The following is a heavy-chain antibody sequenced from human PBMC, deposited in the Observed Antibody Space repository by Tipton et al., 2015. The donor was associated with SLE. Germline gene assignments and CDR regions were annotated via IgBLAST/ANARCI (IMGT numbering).Heavy chain of an antibody. D-gene: IGHD2-8*02. CDR3: ARGYCTGGGCQLMYFDL. CDR1: GDSISNHY. V-gene: IGHV4-59*11. J-gene: IGHJ2*01. CDR2: IYYSGIT. Sequence: GLVKPSETLSLTRTVSGDSISNHYWSWIRQPPGKGLEWIGYIYYSGITNYNPSLKSRVTISVDTSNNQFSLKLTSVTAADTAVYYCARGYCTGGGCQLMYFDLWGRGTLVTVSS.